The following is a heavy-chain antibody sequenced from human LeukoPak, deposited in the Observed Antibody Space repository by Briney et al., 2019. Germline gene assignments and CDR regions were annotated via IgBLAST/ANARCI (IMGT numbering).Heavy chain of an antibody. CDR3: ARGLYYYYYYMDV. V-gene: IGHV4-31*03. Sequence: SETLTLTYTVSGGSISSGGYYWSWIRQHPGKGLEWIGYIYYSGSTYYNPSLKSRVTISVDTSKNQFSLKLSSVTAADTAVYYCARGLYYYYYYMDVWGKGTTVTVSS. CDR1: GGSISSGGYY. CDR2: IYYSGST. J-gene: IGHJ6*03.